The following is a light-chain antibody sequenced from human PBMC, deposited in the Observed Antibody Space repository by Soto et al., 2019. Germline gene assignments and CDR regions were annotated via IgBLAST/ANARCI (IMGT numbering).Light chain of an antibody. J-gene: IGLJ1*01. CDR1: ISDIAAYNY. Sequence: QSVLTQPASVSGSPGQSITISCTGPISDIAAYNYVSWYQQHPGRAPKLLIYHVNTRPSGISNRFSGSKSGDTASLTISGLQAEDGAEYPCLSFSTGSALYVFGSGTKVTLL. CDR2: HVN. CDR3: LSFSTGSALYV. V-gene: IGLV2-14*03.